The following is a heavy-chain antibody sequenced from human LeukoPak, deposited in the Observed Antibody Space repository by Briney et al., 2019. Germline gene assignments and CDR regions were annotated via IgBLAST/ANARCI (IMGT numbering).Heavy chain of an antibody. CDR1: GFTFSSYE. Sequence: GGSLRLSCAASGFTFSSYEMNWVRQAPGKGLEWVSYISSSGSTIYYADSVKGRFTISRDNAKNSLYLQMNSLRAEDTAVYYCARGTGYSSSWYPSQYYYYYYMDVWGKGTTVTVSS. CDR2: ISSSGSTI. J-gene: IGHJ6*03. D-gene: IGHD6-13*01. V-gene: IGHV3-48*03. CDR3: ARGTGYSSSWYPSQYYYYYYMDV.